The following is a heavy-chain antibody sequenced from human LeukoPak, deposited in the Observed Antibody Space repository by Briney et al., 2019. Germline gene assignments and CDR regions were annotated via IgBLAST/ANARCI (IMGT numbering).Heavy chain of an antibody. Sequence: QPGGSLRLSCAASGFTFSSYWMHWVHQAPGKGLVWVSRINSDGSSTSYADSVKGRFTISRDNAKNTLYLQMNSLRAEDTAVYYCASNYYGSGAPYYYYYYMDVWGKGTTVTISS. J-gene: IGHJ6*03. D-gene: IGHD3-10*01. CDR3: ASNYYGSGAPYYYYYYMDV. V-gene: IGHV3-74*01. CDR1: GFTFSSYW. CDR2: INSDGSST.